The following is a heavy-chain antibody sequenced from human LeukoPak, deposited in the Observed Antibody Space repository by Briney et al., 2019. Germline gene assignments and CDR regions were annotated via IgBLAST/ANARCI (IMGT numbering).Heavy chain of an antibody. CDR3: ARERTSVTEYFQH. D-gene: IGHD1-14*01. CDR2: IYHSGRT. J-gene: IGHJ1*01. Sequence: SGTLSLTCAVSGGSISSSNWWSWVRQPPGKGLEWIGEIYHSGRTNYNPSLKSRVTISVDKSKNQFSLKLSSVTAADTAVYYCARERTSVTEYFQHWGQGTLVTVSS. CDR1: GGSISSSNW. V-gene: IGHV4-4*02.